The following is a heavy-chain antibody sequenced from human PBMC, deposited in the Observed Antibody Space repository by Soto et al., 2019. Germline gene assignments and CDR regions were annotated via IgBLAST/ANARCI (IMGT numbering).Heavy chain of an antibody. CDR2: ISSSSSYI. J-gene: IGHJ6*03. Sequence: EVQLVESGGGLVKPGGSLRLSCAASGFTFSSYSMNWVRQAPGKGLEWVSSISSSSSYIYYADSVKGRFTISRDNAKNSLYLQMNSLRAEDTAVYYCASNMFSGVVIPGYMDVWGKGTTVTVSS. V-gene: IGHV3-21*01. CDR3: ASNMFSGVVIPGYMDV. D-gene: IGHD3-3*01. CDR1: GFTFSSYS.